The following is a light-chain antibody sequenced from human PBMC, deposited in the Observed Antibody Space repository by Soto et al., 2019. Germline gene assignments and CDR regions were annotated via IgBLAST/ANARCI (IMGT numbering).Light chain of an antibody. J-gene: IGKJ1*01. CDR3: QQYHNFPRT. Sequence: DIQMTQSPSSLSASVGDRVTITCQASQYIRNYLNWYQQKPGKAPELLIYDASNLEPGVPSRFSGSGSGKDFTFTINSLQPEDIATYYCQQYHNFPRTFGQGTKVEIK. CDR2: DAS. CDR1: QYIRNY. V-gene: IGKV1-33*01.